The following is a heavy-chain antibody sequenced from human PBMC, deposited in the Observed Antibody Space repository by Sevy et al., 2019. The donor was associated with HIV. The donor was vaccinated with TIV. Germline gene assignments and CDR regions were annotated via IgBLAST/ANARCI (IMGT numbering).Heavy chain of an antibody. CDR1: GYTFTSYG. D-gene: IGHD6-19*01. CDR3: ARASSIAVAGTPHFDY. J-gene: IGHJ4*02. V-gene: IGHV1-18*01. CDR2: ISAYNGNT. Sequence: ASVKVSCKASGYTFTSYGISWVRQAPGQGLEWMGWISAYNGNTNYAQKLQGRVTMTTDTSTSTAYMELRSLRSDDTAVYYCARASSIAVAGTPHFDYWGQGTLVTVSS.